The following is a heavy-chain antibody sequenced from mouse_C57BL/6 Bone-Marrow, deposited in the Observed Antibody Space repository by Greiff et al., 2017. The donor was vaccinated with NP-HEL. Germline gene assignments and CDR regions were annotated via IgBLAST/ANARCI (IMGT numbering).Heavy chain of an antibody. Sequence: EVNLVESGGGLVQPGGSLKLSCAASGFTFSDYYMYWVRQTPEKRLEWVAYISNGGGSTYYPDTVKGRFTISRDNAKNTLYLQMSRLKSEDTAMYYCARHNDYDKGMDYWGQGTSVTVSS. V-gene: IGHV5-12*01. CDR1: GFTFSDYY. D-gene: IGHD2-4*01. CDR2: ISNGGGST. J-gene: IGHJ4*01. CDR3: ARHNDYDKGMDY.